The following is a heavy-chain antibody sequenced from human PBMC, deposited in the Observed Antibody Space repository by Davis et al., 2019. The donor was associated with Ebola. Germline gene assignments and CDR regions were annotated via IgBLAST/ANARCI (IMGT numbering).Heavy chain of an antibody. V-gene: IGHV1-46*01. CDR1: GYTFTSYY. D-gene: IGHD5-12*01. J-gene: IGHJ5*02. Sequence: ASVKVSCKASGYTFTSYYMHWVRQAPGQGLEWMGIINPSGGSTSYAQKFQGRVTMTRDTSTSTVYMELSSLRSEDTAVYYCARDGNSGYDDVWFDPWGQGTLVTVSS. CDR2: INPSGGST. CDR3: ARDGNSGYDDVWFDP.